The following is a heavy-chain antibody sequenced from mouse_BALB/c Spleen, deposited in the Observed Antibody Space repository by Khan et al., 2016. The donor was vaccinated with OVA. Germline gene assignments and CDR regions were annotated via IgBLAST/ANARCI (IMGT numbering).Heavy chain of an antibody. CDR2: ISYSGST. D-gene: IGHD2-14*01. V-gene: IGHV3-2*02. CDR1: GYSITSDYA. CDR3: GGIRFYYRFSFFDY. Sequence: EVQLQESGPGLVKPSQSLSLTCTVTGYSITSDYAWNWIRQFPGNKLEWMGYISYSGSTSYNPSLESRISIIRDTSKNQFFLQLNTVTTEDTATCYCGGIRFYYRFSFFDYWGQGTTLTVSS. J-gene: IGHJ2*01.